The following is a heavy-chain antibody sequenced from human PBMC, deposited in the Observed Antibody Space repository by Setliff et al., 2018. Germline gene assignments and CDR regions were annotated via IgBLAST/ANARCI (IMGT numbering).Heavy chain of an antibody. CDR3: ARTDGTNLGYFDN. Sequence: PGGSLRLSCAASGFIFDDYAMSWVRQAPGKGLEWVANINQRESAKLYVDSVKGRFTISRDNAENSLYLQMTSLRAEDTAVYYCARTDGTNLGYFDNWGQGTLVTVSS. CDR1: GFIFDDYA. D-gene: IGHD2-8*01. CDR2: INQRESAK. J-gene: IGHJ4*02. V-gene: IGHV3-7*03.